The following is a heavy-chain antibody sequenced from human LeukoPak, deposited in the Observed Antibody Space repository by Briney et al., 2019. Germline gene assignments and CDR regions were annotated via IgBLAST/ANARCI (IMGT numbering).Heavy chain of an antibody. CDR2: IYPGDSDT. Sequence: GESLKISCKGSGYSFTSYWIGWVRQMPGKGLEWMGIIYPGDSDTRYSPSFQGQVTISADKSISTAYLQWSSLKASDTAMYYCARHGQGEYLLLVDYYMDVWGKGTTVTVSS. D-gene: IGHD2-2*01. CDR3: ARHGQGEYLLLVDYYMDV. CDR1: GYSFTSYW. V-gene: IGHV5-51*01. J-gene: IGHJ6*03.